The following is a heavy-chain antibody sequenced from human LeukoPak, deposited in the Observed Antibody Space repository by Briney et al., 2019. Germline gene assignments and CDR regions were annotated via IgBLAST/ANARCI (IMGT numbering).Heavy chain of an antibody. Sequence: GGSLRLSCAASGFTFSSYGMHWVRQAPGKGLEWVAVIWYDGSNKYYADSVKGRFTISRDNSKNTLYLQMNSLRAEDTAVYYCARAGDGGNPHDYWGQGTLVTVSS. CDR3: ARAGDGGNPHDY. J-gene: IGHJ4*02. V-gene: IGHV3-33*01. CDR1: GFTFSSYG. CDR2: IWYDGSNK. D-gene: IGHD2-15*01.